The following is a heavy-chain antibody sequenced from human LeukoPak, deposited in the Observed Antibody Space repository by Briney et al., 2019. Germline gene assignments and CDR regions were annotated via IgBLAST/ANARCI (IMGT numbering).Heavy chain of an antibody. D-gene: IGHD3-22*01. V-gene: IGHV3-23*01. CDR1: GFTVSNYH. CDR2: IIHTGVDT. J-gene: IGHJ4*02. Sequence: GGSLRLSCAASGFTVSNYHMNWVRQAPGKGLEWVAAIIHTGVDTYYADSVKGRFTLSRDSSKNMVFLQMNSLRVDDTAVYYCVKDPYDSTGHDQGAYWGQGALVTVSS. CDR3: VKDPYDSTGHDQGAY.